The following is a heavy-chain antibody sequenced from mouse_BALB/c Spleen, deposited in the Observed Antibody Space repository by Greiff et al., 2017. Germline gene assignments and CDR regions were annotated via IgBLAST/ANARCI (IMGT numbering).Heavy chain of an antibody. V-gene: IGHV2-9*02. Sequence: VQRVESGPGLVAPSQSLSITCTVSGFSLTSYGVHWVRQPPGKGLEWLGVIWAGGSTNYNSALMSRLSISKDNSKSQVFLKMNSLQTDDTAMYYCARALRVYYAMDYWGQGTSVTVSS. D-gene: IGHD1-1*01. J-gene: IGHJ4*01. CDR2: IWAGGST. CDR3: ARALRVYYAMDY. CDR1: GFSLTSYG.